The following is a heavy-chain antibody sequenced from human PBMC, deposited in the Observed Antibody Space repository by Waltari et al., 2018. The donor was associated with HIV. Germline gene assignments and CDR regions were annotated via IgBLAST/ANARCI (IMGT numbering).Heavy chain of an antibody. J-gene: IGHJ6*02. V-gene: IGHV3-7*01. CDR1: GFTFSSYC. CDR3: ARITIFGVVNDYGMDV. D-gene: IGHD3-3*01. Sequence: EVQLVESGGGLVQSGGSLRLSCAASGFTFSSYCMSWVRQAPGKGLEWVANIKQDGSEKYYVDSVKGRFTISRDNAKNSLYLQMNSLRAEDTAVYYCARITIFGVVNDYGMDVWGQGTTVTVSS. CDR2: IKQDGSEK.